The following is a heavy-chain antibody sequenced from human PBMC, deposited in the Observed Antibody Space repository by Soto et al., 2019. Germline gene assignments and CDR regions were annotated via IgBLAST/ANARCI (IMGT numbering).Heavy chain of an antibody. D-gene: IGHD2-21*02. CDR1: GFTFNSFA. Sequence: GGSLRLSCAASGFTFNSFAMSWVRQAPGKGLEWVSALSGSGSSTYYADSVKGRFTIARDNSKNTLYMQMNSLRAEDTAVYYCAKDDAPHLTYCGGDCQVVFDYWGQGTLVTVSS. J-gene: IGHJ4*02. CDR2: LSGSGSST. V-gene: IGHV3-23*01. CDR3: AKDDAPHLTYCGGDCQVVFDY.